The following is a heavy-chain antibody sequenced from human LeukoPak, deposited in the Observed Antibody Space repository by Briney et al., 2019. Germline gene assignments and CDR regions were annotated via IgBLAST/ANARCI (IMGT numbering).Heavy chain of an antibody. V-gene: IGHV1-69*13. D-gene: IGHD5-12*01. CDR3: ARDRDVDIVAGAAFDI. CDR1: GYTFTNYG. J-gene: IGHJ3*02. Sequence: GASVKVSCKASGYTFTNYGISWVRQAPGQGLEWMGGIIPIFGTANYAQKFQGRVTITADESTSTAYMELSSLRSEDTAVYYCARDRDVDIVAGAAFDIWGQGTMVTVSS. CDR2: IIPIFGTA.